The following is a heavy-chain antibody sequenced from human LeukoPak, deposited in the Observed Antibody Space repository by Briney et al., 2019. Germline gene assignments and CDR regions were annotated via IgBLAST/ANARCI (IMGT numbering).Heavy chain of an antibody. V-gene: IGHV3-48*02. J-gene: IGHJ2*01. D-gene: IGHD6-19*01. CDR3: ARIIGYSSGWYGDYWYFDL. CDR1: GFTFSSYS. Sequence: PGGSLRLSCAASGFTFSSYSMNWARQAPGKGLEWVSDSVKGRFTISRDNAKNSLYLQMNSLRDEDTAVYYCARIIGYSSGWYGDYWYFDLWGRGTLVTVSS.